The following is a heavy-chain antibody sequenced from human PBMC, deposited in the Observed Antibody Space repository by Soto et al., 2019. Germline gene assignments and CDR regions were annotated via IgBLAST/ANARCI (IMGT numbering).Heavy chain of an antibody. V-gene: IGHV3-23*01. CDR1: GFTFNSYA. D-gene: IGHD2-15*01. J-gene: IGHJ4*02. Sequence: GGSLRLSCAASGFTFNSYAMSWVRQAPGKGLEWVSAISGSGGSTYYADSVKGRFTISRDNSKNTLYLQMNSLRAEDTAVYYCAKDVSVVVAAVVDYWGQGTLVTVSS. CDR2: ISGSGGST. CDR3: AKDVSVVVAAVVDY.